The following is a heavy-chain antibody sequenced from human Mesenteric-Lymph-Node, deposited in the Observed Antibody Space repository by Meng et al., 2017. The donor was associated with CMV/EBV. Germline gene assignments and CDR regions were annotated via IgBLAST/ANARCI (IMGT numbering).Heavy chain of an antibody. J-gene: IGHJ4*02. V-gene: IGHV1-2*02. CDR1: GYTLDGYY. CDR3: ARIGVAAADVDY. CDR2: INPNSGGT. Sequence: KASGYTLDGYYVLWVRQGPGQELEWMGWINPNSGGTNYAQKFQGRVTMARDTSISTAYMELSRLKSDDTAVYYCARIGVAAADVDYWGQGTLVTVSS. D-gene: IGHD6-13*01.